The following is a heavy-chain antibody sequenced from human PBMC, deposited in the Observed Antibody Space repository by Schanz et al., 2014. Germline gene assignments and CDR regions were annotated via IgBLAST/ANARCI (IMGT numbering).Heavy chain of an antibody. CDR1: GGSVSSGGDY. J-gene: IGHJ6*02. Sequence: QVQLQESGPGLVKPSQTLSLTCTVSGGSVSSGGDYWSWIRQHPGKGLEWIGRVYTSGSTNYNPSRKSRVPISLDTSKNQCSLNRRSVTAADTAVYYCARDFDDRRGYGSGYCLGDCMDVWGQGTTVTVSS. CDR2: VYTSGST. CDR3: ARDFDDRRGYGSGYCLGDCMDV. V-gene: IGHV4-61*02. D-gene: IGHD3-10*01.